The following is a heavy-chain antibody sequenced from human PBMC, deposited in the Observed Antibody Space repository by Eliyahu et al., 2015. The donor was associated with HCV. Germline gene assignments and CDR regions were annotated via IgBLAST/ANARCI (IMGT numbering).Heavy chain of an antibody. CDR3: AREGRGYSGYDWSYYYYGMDV. D-gene: IGHD5-12*01. Sequence: EVQLVESGGGLVQPGGSLRLSCAASGFTXSSXWMXXVRQAPGKGLGWVANIKQDGSEKYYVDSVKGRFTISRDNAKNSLYLQMNSLRAEDTAVYYCAREGRGYSGYDWSYYYYGMDVWGQGTTVTVSS. CDR1: GFTXSSXW. V-gene: IGHV3-7*03. J-gene: IGHJ6*02. CDR2: IKQDGSEK.